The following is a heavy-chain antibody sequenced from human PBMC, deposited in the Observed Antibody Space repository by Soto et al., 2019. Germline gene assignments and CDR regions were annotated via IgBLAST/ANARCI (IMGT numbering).Heavy chain of an antibody. J-gene: IGHJ3*02. CDR3: AKCGYYYDSSGYYKLSAFDI. CDR1: GFTFSSYW. CDR2: IKQDGSEK. V-gene: IGHV3-7*03. Sequence: GGSLRLSCAASGFTFSSYWMSWVRQAPGKGLGWVANIKQDGSEKYYVDSVKGRFTISRDNAKNSLYLQMNSLRAEDTAVYYCAKCGYYYDSSGYYKLSAFDIWGQGTMVTVSS. D-gene: IGHD3-22*01.